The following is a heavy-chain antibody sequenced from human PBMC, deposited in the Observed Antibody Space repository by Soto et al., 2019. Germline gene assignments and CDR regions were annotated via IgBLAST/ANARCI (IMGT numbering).Heavy chain of an antibody. CDR2: ISISGTII. V-gene: IGHV3-48*03. CDR1: GFIFSDYE. CDR3: AREGGFDCFYP. J-gene: IGHJ5*02. Sequence: GGSLRLSCEGSGFIFSDYEMNWVRQVPGTGLEWISYISISGTIIHYADSVKGRFTISRDNAKNSVYLQMNSLRVEDTAIYYCAREGGFDCFYPWGQGTLVTVSS.